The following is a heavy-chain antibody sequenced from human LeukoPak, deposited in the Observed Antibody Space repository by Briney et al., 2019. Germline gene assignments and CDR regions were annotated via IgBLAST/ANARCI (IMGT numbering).Heavy chain of an antibody. CDR1: GFTFSSYG. V-gene: IGHV3-73*01. J-gene: IGHJ4*02. Sequence: PGGSLRLSCAASGFTFSSYGMHWVRQASGKGLEWVGRIRSKANSYATAYAASVKGRFTISRDDSKNTAYLQMNSLKTEDTTVYYCTALDYWGQGTLVTVSS. CDR2: IRSKANSYAT. CDR3: TALDY.